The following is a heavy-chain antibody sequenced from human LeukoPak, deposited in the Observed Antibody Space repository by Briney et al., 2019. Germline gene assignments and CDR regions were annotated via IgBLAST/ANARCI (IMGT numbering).Heavy chain of an antibody. CDR1: GFSFGTYG. J-gene: IGHJ4*02. CDR3: ARDRSTTLDY. Sequence: GGSLRLSCAASGFSFGTYGMNWVRQAPGKGLEWVSSISSSSSYIYYADSVKGRFAISRDNAKNSLYLQMNSLRAEDTAVYYCARDRSTTLDYWGQGTLVTVSS. V-gene: IGHV3-21*01. CDR2: ISSSSSYI. D-gene: IGHD5/OR15-5a*01.